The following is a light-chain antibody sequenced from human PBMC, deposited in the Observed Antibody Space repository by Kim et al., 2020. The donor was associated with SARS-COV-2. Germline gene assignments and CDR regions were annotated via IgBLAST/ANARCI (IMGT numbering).Light chain of an antibody. V-gene: IGKV3-15*01. CDR1: HSVKNN. J-gene: IGKJ1*01. CDR2: DTS. CDR3: QQYDDWPA. Sequence: SVSPGESATLSCRASHSVKNNFSWYQQRPAQAPRLIIYDTSTRATGVPARFSGGGSGTEFTLTISSLQSEDFAVYYCQQYDDWPAFGQGTKVDIK.